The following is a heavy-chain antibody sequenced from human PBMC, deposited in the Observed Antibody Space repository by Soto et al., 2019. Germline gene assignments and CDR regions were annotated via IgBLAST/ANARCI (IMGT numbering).Heavy chain of an antibody. CDR1: GGTFSSYA. CDR3: ARDARYSSSSGYYYGMDV. Sequence: QVQLVQSGAAVKKPGSSVKVSCKASGGTFSSYAISWVRQAPGQGLEWMGGIIPIFGTANYAQKFQGRVTITADESTSTAYMELSSLRSEDTAVYYCARDARYSSSSGYYYGMDVWGQGTTVTVSS. V-gene: IGHV1-69*12. CDR2: IIPIFGTA. J-gene: IGHJ6*02. D-gene: IGHD6-6*01.